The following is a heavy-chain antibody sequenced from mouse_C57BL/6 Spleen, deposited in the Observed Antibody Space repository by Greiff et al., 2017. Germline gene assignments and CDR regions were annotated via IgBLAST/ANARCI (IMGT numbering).Heavy chain of an antibody. CDR1: GYTFTSYW. CDR2: IYPGNSDT. CDR3: TRKIYGDGYAMDY. Sequence: EVKLQESGTVLARPGASVTMSCKTSGYTFTSYWMHWVKQRPGQGLAWIGAIYPGNSDTSYNQKFKGKAKLTAVTSASTAYMELSSLTNADSAVYYCTRKIYGDGYAMDYWGQGTSGTVSS. V-gene: IGHV1-5*01. J-gene: IGHJ4*01. D-gene: IGHD1-1*01.